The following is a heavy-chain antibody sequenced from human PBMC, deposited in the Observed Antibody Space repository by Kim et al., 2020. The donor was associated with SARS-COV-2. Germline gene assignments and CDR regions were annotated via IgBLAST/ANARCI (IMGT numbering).Heavy chain of an antibody. J-gene: IGHJ3*02. CDR2: ISSSGVTK. Sequence: GGSLRLSCAASGFTFSSYEMNWVRQAPGKGLEWVSYISSSGVTKYYADSVKGRFTISRDNAKNSLYLQMNSLRAEDTAVYYCATGERITMIVVVITSAFDIWGQGTMVTVSS. V-gene: IGHV3-48*03. CDR3: ATGERITMIVVVITSAFDI. CDR1: GFTFSSYE. D-gene: IGHD3-22*01.